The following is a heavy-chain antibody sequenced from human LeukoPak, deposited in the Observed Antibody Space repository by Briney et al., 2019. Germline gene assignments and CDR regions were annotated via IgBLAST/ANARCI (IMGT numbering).Heavy chain of an antibody. J-gene: IGHJ2*01. Sequence: PGGSLRLSCAASGFTFDDYAMHWVRQAPGKGLEWVSGISWNSGSIGYADSVKGRFTISRDNAKNSLYLQMNSLRAEDTALYYCAKGFGPMDDWYFDLWGRGTLVTVSS. V-gene: IGHV3-9*01. CDR1: GFTFDDYA. CDR3: AKGFGPMDDWYFDL. CDR2: ISWNSGSI. D-gene: IGHD3-10*01.